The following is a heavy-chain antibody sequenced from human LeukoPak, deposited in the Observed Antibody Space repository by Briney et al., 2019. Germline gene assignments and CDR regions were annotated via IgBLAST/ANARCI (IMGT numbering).Heavy chain of an antibody. J-gene: IGHJ6*02. CDR3: ARDPAAVRVGYFDWLSPISLDGMDV. CDR1: GYTFTGYY. CDR2: INPNSGGT. D-gene: IGHD3-9*01. V-gene: IGHV1-2*04. Sequence: GASVTVSCKASGYTFTGYYMHWVRQAPGQGLEWMGWINPNSGGTNYAQKFQGWVTMTRDTSISTAYMELSRLRSDDTAVYYCARDPAAVRVGYFDWLSPISLDGMDVWGQGTTVTVSS.